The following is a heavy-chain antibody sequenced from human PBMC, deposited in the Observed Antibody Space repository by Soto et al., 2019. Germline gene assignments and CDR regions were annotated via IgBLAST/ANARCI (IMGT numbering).Heavy chain of an antibody. Sequence: GGALRLSCAASGFTFVSYSMNWVRQAPGKGLEWISYISGSGSPMSNADSVKGRFTISRDNAKNSLYLQMNSLRDEDTAVYYCARDLYWSFDYWGHGTLVTVSS. CDR1: GFTFVSYS. CDR3: ARDLYWSFDY. V-gene: IGHV3-48*02. CDR2: ISGSGSPM. J-gene: IGHJ4*01. D-gene: IGHD1-1*01.